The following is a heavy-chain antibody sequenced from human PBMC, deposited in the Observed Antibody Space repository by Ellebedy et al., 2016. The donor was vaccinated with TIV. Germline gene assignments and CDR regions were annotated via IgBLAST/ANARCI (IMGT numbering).Heavy chain of an antibody. CDR3: ARVENYYGGSPSYYFDY. CDR1: GGILSSYG. J-gene: IGHJ4*02. D-gene: IGHD4-23*01. CDR2: LIPILAKA. V-gene: IGHV1-69*10. Sequence: AASVKVSCKASGGILSSYGISWVRPPPGQALEWMGGLIPILAKANYAQRFQGRVTITADESTYTAYMELSSLRSEDTAVYYCARVENYYGGSPSYYFDYWGQGTLVTVSS.